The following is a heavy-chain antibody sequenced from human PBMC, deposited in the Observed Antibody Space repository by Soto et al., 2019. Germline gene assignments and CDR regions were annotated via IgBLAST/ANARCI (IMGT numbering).Heavy chain of an antibody. V-gene: IGHV3-11*01. CDR1: GFTFSDYY. D-gene: IGHD3-22*01. J-gene: IGHJ4*02. CDR2: ISSSDTII. CDR3: ARDLGYCDSSGYFDY. Sequence: SGGSLRLSCAASGFTFSDYYMSWIRQAPGKGLEWVSYISSSDTIISYADSVKGRFTISRDNAKNSLYLQMDSLRAEDTAVYYCARDLGYCDSSGYFDYWGQGTLVTVSS.